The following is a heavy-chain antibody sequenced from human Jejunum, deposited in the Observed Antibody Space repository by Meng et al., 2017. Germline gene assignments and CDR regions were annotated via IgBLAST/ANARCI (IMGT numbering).Heavy chain of an antibody. Sequence: SETLSLTCTVSGGSISSGNYRWSRIRQSAGKGLEWIGRIFSSGNTNYNPSLKSRVTMSVDTSKSQFSLELSSVTAADTAVYFCVRGFGTSVTAGAYWGQGALVTVSS. CDR1: GGSISSGNY. CDR2: IFSSGNT. CDR3: VRGFGTSVTAGAY. J-gene: IGHJ4*02. D-gene: IGHD4-17*01. V-gene: IGHV4-61*02.